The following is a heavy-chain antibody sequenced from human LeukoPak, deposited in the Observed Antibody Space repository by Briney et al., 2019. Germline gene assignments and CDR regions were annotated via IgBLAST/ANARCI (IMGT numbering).Heavy chain of an antibody. CDR2: IYYSGST. D-gene: IGHD6-25*01. V-gene: IGHV4-59*01. CDR1: GGSISSYY. Sequence: PSETLSLTCTVSGGSISSYYWGWIRQPPGKGLGWIGYIYYSGSTNYNPSLKSRVTISVDTSKNQFSLKLSSVTAADTAVYYCARGAATDDRIDYWGQGTLVTVSS. CDR3: ARGAATDDRIDY. J-gene: IGHJ4*02.